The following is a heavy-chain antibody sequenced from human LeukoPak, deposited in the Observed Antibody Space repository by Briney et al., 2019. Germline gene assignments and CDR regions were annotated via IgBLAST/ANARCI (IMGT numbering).Heavy chain of an antibody. J-gene: IGHJ4*02. D-gene: IGHD6-13*01. CDR1: GGTFSSYA. CDR3: ARDRIKGEQQLVQDY. CDR2: IIPIFGIA. V-gene: IGHV1-69*10. Sequence: GASVKVSCKASGGTFSSYAISWVRQAPGQGLEWMGRIIPIFGIANYARKFQGRVTITADKSTSTAYMELSSLRSEDAAVYYCARDRIKGEQQLVQDYWGQGTLVTVSS.